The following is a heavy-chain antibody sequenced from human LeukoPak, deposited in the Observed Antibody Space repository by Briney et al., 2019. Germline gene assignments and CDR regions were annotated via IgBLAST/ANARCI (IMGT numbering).Heavy chain of an antibody. Sequence: ASVKVSCKASGGTFSSYAISWVRQAPGQGLEWMGGIIPIFGTANYAQKFQGRVTITTDESTSTAYMELSSLRSEDTAVYYCARDKLLDIHTPYSCGWSNWFDPWGQGTLVTVSS. CDR2: IIPIFGTA. CDR1: GGTFSSYA. J-gene: IGHJ5*02. V-gene: IGHV1-69*05. D-gene: IGHD6-19*01. CDR3: ARDKLLDIHTPYSCGWSNWFDP.